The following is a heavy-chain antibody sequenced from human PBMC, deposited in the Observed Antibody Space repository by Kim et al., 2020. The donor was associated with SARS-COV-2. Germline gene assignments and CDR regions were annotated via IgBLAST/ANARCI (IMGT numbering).Heavy chain of an antibody. CDR3: AKDSPWRTDY. V-gene: IGHV3-23*01. CDR2: IGGGGEWT. Sequence: GGSLRLSCAASGFTFSSYDMTWVRQAPGKGLEWVSTIGGGGEWTYYADSVRGRFAMSRDNSENTLFLQMNSLRAEDTAVYYCAKDSPWRTDYWGQGTLVTVSS. J-gene: IGHJ4*02. CDR1: GFTFSSYD.